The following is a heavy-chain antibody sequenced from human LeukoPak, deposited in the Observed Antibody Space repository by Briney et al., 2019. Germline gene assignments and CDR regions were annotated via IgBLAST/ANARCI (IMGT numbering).Heavy chain of an antibody. CDR3: ARDAGITIFGVVTQRGYFDY. CDR2: IISSSSYI. CDR1: GFTFSSYS. Sequence: GGSLRLSCAASGFTFSSYSMNWVRQAPGKGLEWVSSIISSSSYIYYADSVKGRFTISRDNAKNSLYLQMNSLRAEDTAVYYCARDAGITIFGVVTQRGYFDYWGQGTLVTVSS. V-gene: IGHV3-21*01. D-gene: IGHD3-3*01. J-gene: IGHJ4*02.